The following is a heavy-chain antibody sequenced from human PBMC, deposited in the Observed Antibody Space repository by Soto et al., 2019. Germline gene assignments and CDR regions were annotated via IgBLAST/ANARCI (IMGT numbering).Heavy chain of an antibody. J-gene: IGHJ4*02. CDR2: IYYSGST. CDR1: GGSISSYY. CDR3: ARLWGHYFDY. V-gene: IGHV4-59*08. D-gene: IGHD7-27*01. Sequence: PSETLSLTCTVSGGSISSYYWSWIRQPPGKGLEWIGYIYYSGSTNYNPSLKSRVTISVDTSKNQFSLKLSSVTAADTAVYYCARLWGHYFDYWGQGTLVTVSS.